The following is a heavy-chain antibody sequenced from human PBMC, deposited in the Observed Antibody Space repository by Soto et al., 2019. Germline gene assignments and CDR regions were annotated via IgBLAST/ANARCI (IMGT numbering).Heavy chain of an antibody. Sequence: GGSLKLSCAASGFTFRDHYMTWIRQVPGKGLEWVSYISASSTTIYYADSVKGRVTMTRDTSISTAYMDLSRLRSDDTAVYYCAMQRGGVVYWGQGTLVTVSS. D-gene: IGHD6-25*01. CDR1: GFTFRDHY. J-gene: IGHJ4*02. CDR2: ISASSTTI. V-gene: IGHV3-11*01. CDR3: AMQRGGVVY.